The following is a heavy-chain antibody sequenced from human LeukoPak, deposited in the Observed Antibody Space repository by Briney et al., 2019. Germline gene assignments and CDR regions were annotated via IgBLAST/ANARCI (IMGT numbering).Heavy chain of an antibody. CDR2: IYHTGST. D-gene: IGHD5-12*01. J-gene: IGHJ4*02. CDR1: GGSISSYY. V-gene: IGHV4-59*01. CDR3: ARVGGDHYDFDY. Sequence: PSETLSLTCTVSGGSISSYYWSWIRQPPGKGLEWIGYIYHTGSTNYNPSLKSRVTISVDTSKNQFSLKLNSVTAADTAVYYCARVGGDHYDFDYWGQGTLVTVSS.